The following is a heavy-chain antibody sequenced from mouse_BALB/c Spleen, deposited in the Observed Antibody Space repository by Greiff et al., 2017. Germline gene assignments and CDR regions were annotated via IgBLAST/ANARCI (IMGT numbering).Heavy chain of an antibody. CDR3: ARYGDYDAMDY. J-gene: IGHJ4*01. Sequence: QVQLQQPGAELVRPGASVKLSCKASGYTFTSYWMNWVKQRPGQGLEWIGMIDPSDSETHYNQMFKDNATVTVDKSSSTAYMQISSLTSEDSAVYYCARYGDYDAMDYWGQGTSVTVSS. CDR2: IDPSDSET. D-gene: IGHD2-13*01. CDR1: GYTFTSYW. V-gene: IGHV1-61*01.